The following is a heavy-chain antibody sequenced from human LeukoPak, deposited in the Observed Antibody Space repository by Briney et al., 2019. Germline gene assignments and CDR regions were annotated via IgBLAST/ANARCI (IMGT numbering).Heavy chain of an antibody. V-gene: IGHV4-34*01. Sequence: SETLSLTCAVYGGSFSGYYRSWIRQPPGKGLEWIGEINHSGSTNYNPSLKSRVTISVDTSKNQFSLKLSSVTAADTAVYYCARAGTTGLRRWGQGTLVTVSS. CDR2: INHSGST. J-gene: IGHJ4*02. CDR3: ARAGTTGLRR. D-gene: IGHD1-7*01. CDR1: GGSFSGYY.